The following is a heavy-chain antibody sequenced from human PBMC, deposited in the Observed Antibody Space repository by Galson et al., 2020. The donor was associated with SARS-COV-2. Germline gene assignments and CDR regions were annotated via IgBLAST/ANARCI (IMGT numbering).Heavy chain of an antibody. CDR2: LTWEGHDT. CDR1: PLIFETYA. D-gene: IGHD2-21*02. CDR3: VKACGSDCLAVGGAYYFDY. J-gene: IGHJ4*02. Sequence: GGSLRLSCTASPLIFETYAFHWVRQVPEKGLEWLAILTWEGHDTYYADSVKGRFTFSRDKTKEFVYLQMNNLRPEDSGLYFCVKACGSDCLAVGGAYYFDYWGRGTLVSVSP. V-gene: IGHV3-43D*03.